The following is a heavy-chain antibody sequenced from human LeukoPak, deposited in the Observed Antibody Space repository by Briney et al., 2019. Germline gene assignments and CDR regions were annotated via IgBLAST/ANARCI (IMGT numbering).Heavy chain of an antibody. J-gene: IGHJ4*02. CDR3: ARDRRYGDYVR. D-gene: IGHD4-17*01. V-gene: IGHV4-4*07. CDR1: GGSISSYY. CDR2: IYTSGST. Sequence: SETLSLTCTVSGGSISSYYWSRIRQPAGKELEWIGRIYTSGSTNYNPSLKSRVTMSVDTSKNQFSLKLSSVTAADTAVYYCARDRRYGDYVRWGQGTLVTVSS.